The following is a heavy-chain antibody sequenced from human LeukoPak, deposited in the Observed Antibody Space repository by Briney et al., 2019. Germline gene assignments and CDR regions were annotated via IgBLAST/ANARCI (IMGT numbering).Heavy chain of an antibody. CDR1: GGSISSYY. Sequence: SETLSLTCTVSGGSISSYYWSWIRQPPGKGLEWIGYIYYSGSTNYNPSLKSRVTMSVDTSKNQFSLKLSSVTAADTAVYYCARGHDYGDQGWFDPWGQGTLVTVSS. D-gene: IGHD4-17*01. V-gene: IGHV4-59*12. CDR2: IYYSGST. CDR3: ARGHDYGDQGWFDP. J-gene: IGHJ5*02.